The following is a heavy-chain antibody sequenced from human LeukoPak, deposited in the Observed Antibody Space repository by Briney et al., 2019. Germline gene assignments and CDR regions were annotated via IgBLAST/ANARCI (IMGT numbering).Heavy chain of an antibody. CDR2: IYYSGST. Sequence: PSETLSLTCTVSGGSISSSSYYWGWIRQPPGKGLEWIGSIYYSGSTYYNPSLKSRVTISVDTSKNQFSLKLSSVTAADTAVYYCARAPSYYYDSSAADAFDIWGQGTMVTVSS. D-gene: IGHD3-22*01. J-gene: IGHJ3*02. CDR3: ARAPSYYYDSSAADAFDI. V-gene: IGHV4-39*07. CDR1: GGSISSSSYY.